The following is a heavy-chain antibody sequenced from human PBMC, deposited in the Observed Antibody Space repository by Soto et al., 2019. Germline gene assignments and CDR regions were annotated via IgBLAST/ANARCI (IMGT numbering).Heavy chain of an antibody. Sequence: GGSLRLSCAASGFTFSSYGMHWVRQAPGKGLEWVAVIWYDGSNKYYADSVKGRFTISRDNSKNTLYLQMNSLRAEDTAVYYYGRGAYDSSGYYGSSINNGSAPGGKGTLVTVSS. CDR2: IWYDGSNK. CDR3: GRGAYDSSGYYGSSINNGSAP. J-gene: IGHJ5*02. CDR1: GFTFSSYG. V-gene: IGHV3-33*01. D-gene: IGHD3-22*01.